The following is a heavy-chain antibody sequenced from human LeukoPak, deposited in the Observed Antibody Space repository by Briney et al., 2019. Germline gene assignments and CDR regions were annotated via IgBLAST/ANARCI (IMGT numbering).Heavy chain of an antibody. V-gene: IGHV3-21*01. D-gene: IGHD3-22*01. CDR1: GFTFSSDS. Sequence: GGSLRLSCAASGFTFSSDSMNWVRQAPGKGLEWVSSISSSSSDINYADSVKGRFTISRDKAKNSLYLQMNSLRAEDTAVYYCARLADYDSSGYYFVALAFDIWGQGAMVTVSP. CDR3: ARLADYDSSGYYFVALAFDI. J-gene: IGHJ3*02. CDR2: ISSSSSDI.